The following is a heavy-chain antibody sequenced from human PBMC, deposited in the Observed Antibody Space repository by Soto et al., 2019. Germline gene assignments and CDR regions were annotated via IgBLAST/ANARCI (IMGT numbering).Heavy chain of an antibody. D-gene: IGHD2-21*02. CDR2: INPSGGST. CDR1: GYTFTSYY. Sequence: ASVKVSCKASGYTFTSYYMHWVRQAPGQGLEWMGIINPSGGSTSYAQKFQGRVTMTRDTSTSTVYMELSSLRSEDTAVYYCASPARAYCGGDCQFDYWGQGTLVTVSS. V-gene: IGHV1-46*01. CDR3: ASPARAYCGGDCQFDY. J-gene: IGHJ4*02.